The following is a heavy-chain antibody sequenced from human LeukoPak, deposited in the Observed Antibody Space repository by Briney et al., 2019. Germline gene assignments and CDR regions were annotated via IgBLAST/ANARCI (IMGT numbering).Heavy chain of an antibody. D-gene: IGHD3-10*01. CDR2: IKRDGNEK. CDR3: AKEGAYPIITYDY. V-gene: IGHV3-7*01. Sequence: GGALRLSCAASGFTFSSYWKNCVPQAPGKGRECGANIKRDGNEKNYVDSVRGRFSISRDNAKNTLYLQMDSLRAEDTAVYYCAKEGAYPIITYDYWGQGALVTVSS. CDR1: GFTFSSYW. J-gene: IGHJ4*02.